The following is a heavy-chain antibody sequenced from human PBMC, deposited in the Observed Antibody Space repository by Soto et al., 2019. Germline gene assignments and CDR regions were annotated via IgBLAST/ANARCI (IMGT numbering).Heavy chain of an antibody. CDR1: GFTFSSYA. Sequence: EVQLLESGGGLVQPGGSLRPSCAASGFTFSSYAMSWVRQAPGKWLEWVSAISGSGGSTYYADSVKGRFTISRDNSKNTLYLQMNSLTAEDTAVYYCAKPIAAAGTYYYYYYGMDVWGRGTTVTVSS. D-gene: IGHD6-13*01. CDR2: ISGSGGST. CDR3: AKPIAAAGTYYYYYYGMDV. V-gene: IGHV3-23*01. J-gene: IGHJ6*02.